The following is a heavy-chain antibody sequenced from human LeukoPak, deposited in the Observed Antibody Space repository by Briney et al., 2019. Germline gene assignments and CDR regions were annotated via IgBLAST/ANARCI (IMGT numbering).Heavy chain of an antibody. D-gene: IGHD3-22*01. V-gene: IGHV3-21*01. J-gene: IGHJ4*02. CDR3: ARDQSPPRYYYDSSGYDY. CDR1: GFTFSSYS. CDR2: ISSSSSYI. Sequence: GGSLRLSCAASGFTFSSYSMNWVRQPPEKGLEWVSSISSSSSYIYYADSVKGRFTISRDNAKNSLYLQMNSLRAEDTAVYYCARDQSPPRYYYDSSGYDYWGQGTLVTVSS.